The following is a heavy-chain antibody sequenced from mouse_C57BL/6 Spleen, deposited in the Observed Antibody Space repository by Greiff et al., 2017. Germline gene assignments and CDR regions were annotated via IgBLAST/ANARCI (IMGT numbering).Heavy chain of an antibody. J-gene: IGHJ4*01. D-gene: IGHD1-1*01. CDR2: ISSGGDYI. Sequence: EVQGVESGEGLVKPGGSLKLSCAASGFTFSSYAMSWVRQTPEKRLEWVAYISSGGDYIYYADTVKGRFTISRDNARNTLYLQMSSLKSEDTAMYYCTRDKGITRAMDYWGQGTSVTVSS. CDR3: TRDKGITRAMDY. V-gene: IGHV5-9-1*02. CDR1: GFTFSSYA.